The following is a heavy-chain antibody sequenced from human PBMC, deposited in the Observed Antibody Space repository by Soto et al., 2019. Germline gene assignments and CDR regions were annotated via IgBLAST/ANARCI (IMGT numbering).Heavy chain of an antibody. J-gene: IGHJ4*02. CDR3: SKDHDHFDSSGCFDY. V-gene: IGHV3-30*18. CDR2: ISYDGSNK. D-gene: IGHD3-22*01. Sequence: QVQLVESGGGVVQPGRSLRLSCAASGFTFSSYGMHWVRQAPGKGLEWVAVISYDGSNKYYADSVKGRFTISRDNSKNTLYLQMNSLRAEDTAVYYCSKDHDHFDSSGCFDYWGQGTLVTVSS. CDR1: GFTFSSYG.